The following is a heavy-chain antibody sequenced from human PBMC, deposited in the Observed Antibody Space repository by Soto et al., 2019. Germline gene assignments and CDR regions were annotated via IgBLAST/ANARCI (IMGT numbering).Heavy chain of an antibody. Sequence: QITLKESGPTLVKPTQTLTLTCTFSGFSLSTSGVGVGWIRQPPGKALEWLALIYWNDDKRYSPSLKSRLTITKDTPKNQVVLTMTNMDPVDTATYYCAHREQNYYYYDSSGYYFGWFDPWGQGTLVTVSS. CDR1: GFSLSTSGVG. CDR3: AHREQNYYYYDSSGYYFGWFDP. V-gene: IGHV2-5*01. J-gene: IGHJ5*02. D-gene: IGHD3-22*01. CDR2: IYWNDDK.